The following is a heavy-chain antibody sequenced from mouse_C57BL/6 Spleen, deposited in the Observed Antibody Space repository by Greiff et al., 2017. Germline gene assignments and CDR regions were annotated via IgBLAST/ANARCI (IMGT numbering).Heavy chain of an antibody. V-gene: IGHV1-75*01. CDR2: IFPGSGST. CDR3: ARESDSNYGAMDY. J-gene: IGHJ4*01. D-gene: IGHD2-5*01. Sequence: QVQLQQSGPELVKPGASVKISCKASGYTFTDYYINWVKQRPGQGLEWIGWIFPGSGSTYYNEKFTGKATLTVDKSSSTAYMLLSSLTSEDSAVYFCARESDSNYGAMDYWGQGTSVTVSS. CDR1: GYTFTDYY.